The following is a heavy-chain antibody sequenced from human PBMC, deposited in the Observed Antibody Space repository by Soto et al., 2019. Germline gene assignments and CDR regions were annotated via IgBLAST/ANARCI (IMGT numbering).Heavy chain of an antibody. CDR3: VKGKESGYRGAFDS. D-gene: IGHD5-18*01. V-gene: IGHV3-23*01. CDR1: GFNFGSYA. J-gene: IGHJ4*02. Sequence: PGGSLRLSCAATGFNFGSYAMGWVRHAPGKGLEWVSGVSGSGSSPYYADSGKGRLTISKDKSKNTLYLDLNNLRSEDTAVYFCVKGKESGYRGAFDSWGQGTMVTVSS. CDR2: VSGSGSSP.